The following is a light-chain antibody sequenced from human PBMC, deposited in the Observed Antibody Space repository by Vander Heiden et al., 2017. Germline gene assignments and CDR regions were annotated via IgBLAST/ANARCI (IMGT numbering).Light chain of an antibody. CDR3: QQRSNWPPWT. CDR2: DAS. J-gene: IGKJ1*01. Sequence: EIVLTQSPATLSLSPGESATLSCRASQSVSSFLAWYQQKPGQAPRLLIYDASNRATGVPARFSGSGSGTDFTLTISILEPEDLAVYYCQQRSNWPPWTFGQGTKVEIK. V-gene: IGKV3-11*01. CDR1: QSVSSF.